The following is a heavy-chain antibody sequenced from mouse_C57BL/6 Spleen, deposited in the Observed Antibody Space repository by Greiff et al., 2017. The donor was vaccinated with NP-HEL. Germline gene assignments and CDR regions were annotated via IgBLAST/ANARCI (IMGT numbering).Heavy chain of an antibody. CDR2: INPYNGGT. D-gene: IGHD3-2*01. CDR3: AIDSSKGYFDY. CDR1: GYTFTDYY. Sequence: EVQLQQSGPVLVKPGASVKMSCKASGYTFTDYYMNWVKQSHGKSLEWIGVINPYNGGTSYNQKFKGKATLTVDKSSSTAYMELNSLTSEDSAVYYCAIDSSKGYFDYWGQGTTLTVSS. V-gene: IGHV1-19*01. J-gene: IGHJ2*01.